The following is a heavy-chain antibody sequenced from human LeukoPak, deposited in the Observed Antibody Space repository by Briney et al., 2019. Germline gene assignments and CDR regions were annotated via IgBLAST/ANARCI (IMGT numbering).Heavy chain of an antibody. CDR1: GFTFSSYS. Sequence: GGSLRLSCAASGFTFSSYSMNWVRQAPGKGLEWVSYISSSSSTIYYADSVKGRFTISRDNSKNTLYLQMNSLRAEDTAVHYCAKDNAYSSGWLYYFDYWGQGTLVTVSS. CDR2: ISSSSSTI. V-gene: IGHV3-48*01. CDR3: AKDNAYSSGWLYYFDY. J-gene: IGHJ4*02. D-gene: IGHD6-19*01.